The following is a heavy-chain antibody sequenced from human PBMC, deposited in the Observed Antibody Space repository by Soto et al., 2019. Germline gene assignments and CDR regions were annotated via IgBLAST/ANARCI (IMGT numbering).Heavy chain of an antibody. CDR2: ISHDGSNK. CDR3: AKDRDSSWYRDFDY. V-gene: IGHV3-30*18. Sequence: QVQLVESGGGVVQPGRSLRLSCAASGFTFGSCGMHWVRQAPGKGLEWVAAISHDGSNKYYTDSVKGRFTISRDNSNNTLDLQVNSLRAEDTAVYYCAKDRDSSWYRDFDYWGQGTLVTVSS. D-gene: IGHD6-13*01. CDR1: GFTFGSCG. J-gene: IGHJ4*02.